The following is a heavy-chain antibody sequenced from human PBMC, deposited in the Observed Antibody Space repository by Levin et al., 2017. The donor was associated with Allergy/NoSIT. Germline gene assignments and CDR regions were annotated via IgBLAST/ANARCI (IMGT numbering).Heavy chain of an antibody. J-gene: IGHJ3*02. D-gene: IGHD2-21*02. CDR1: GGSISSSF. CDR3: ARGGVTTDI. Sequence: NTSETLSLTCTVSGGSISSSFWAWIRQAAGKRLEWIGRINDRGDTTYNPSLKSRVTMSVDTSKNQFSLKLTSVTAADTAVYYCARGGVTTDIWGQGTMVSVSS. V-gene: IGHV4-4*07. CDR2: INDRGDT.